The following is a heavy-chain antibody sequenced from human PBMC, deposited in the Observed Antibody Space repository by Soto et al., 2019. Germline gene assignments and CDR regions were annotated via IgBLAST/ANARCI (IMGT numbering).Heavy chain of an antibody. V-gene: IGHV4-39*01. Sequence: QLQLQESGPGLVKPSETLSLTCTVSGGSISSSSYYWGWIRQPPGKGLEWIGSIYYSGSTYYNPSLKSRVTISVDTSKNQFSLKLSSVTAADTAVYYCARWRRYDILTGYYTPPDLNYMDVWGKGTTVTVSS. CDR1: GGSISSSSYY. D-gene: IGHD3-9*01. CDR3: ARWRRYDILTGYYTPPDLNYMDV. CDR2: IYYSGST. J-gene: IGHJ6*03.